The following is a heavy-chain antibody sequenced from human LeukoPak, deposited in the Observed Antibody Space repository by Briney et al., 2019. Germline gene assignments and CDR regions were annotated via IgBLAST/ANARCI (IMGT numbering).Heavy chain of an antibody. CDR3: VRRYFHNWFDP. Sequence: SETLSLTCTVSGGSISSSSYYWGWIRQPPGKGLEWIGTMHHSGNAYYNSFLKSRVTISVDTSKNQFSLRLGSVTAADTAVYYCVRRYFHNWFDPWGQGTLVTVSS. J-gene: IGHJ5*02. CDR1: GGSISSSSYY. D-gene: IGHD3-10*01. CDR2: MHHSGNA. V-gene: IGHV4-39*01.